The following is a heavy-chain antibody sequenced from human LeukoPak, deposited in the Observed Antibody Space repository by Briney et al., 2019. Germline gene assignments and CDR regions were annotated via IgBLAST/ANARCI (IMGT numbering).Heavy chain of an antibody. J-gene: IGHJ4*02. V-gene: IGHV4-4*09. CDR1: GGSISSYY. D-gene: IGHD2-2*01. CDR3: ARHPQGYCSSTSCQSRKYFDY. CDR2: IYTSGST. Sequence: SETLSLTCTVSGGSISSYYWSWIRQPPGKGLEWIGYIYTSGSTNYNPSLKSRVTISVDTSKNQFSLKLSSVTAADTAVYYCARHPQGYCSSTSCQSRKYFDYWGQGTLVTVSS.